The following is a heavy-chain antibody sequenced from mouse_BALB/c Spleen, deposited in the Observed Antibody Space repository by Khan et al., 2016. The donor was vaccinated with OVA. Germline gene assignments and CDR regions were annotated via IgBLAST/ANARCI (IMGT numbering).Heavy chain of an antibody. CDR1: GFTFSSYA. CDR3: TEGLFRYYFDY. V-gene: IGHV5-6-5*01. D-gene: IGHD6-1*01. J-gene: IGHJ2*01. CDR2: ISSGGFT. Sequence: EVQLQESGGGLVKPGGSLKLSCAASGFTFSSYAMSWVRQTPETRLEWVASISSGGFTYYPDSVKGRVTISRDNARDILYLQMSSLRSEDTAIYYCTEGLFRYYFDYWGQGTTLTVSS.